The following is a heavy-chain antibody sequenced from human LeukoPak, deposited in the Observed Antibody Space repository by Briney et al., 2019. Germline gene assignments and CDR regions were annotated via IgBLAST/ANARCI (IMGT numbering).Heavy chain of an antibody. CDR1: GGSISSYY. CDR2: IFYSGSP. Sequence: SSETLSLTCTVSGGSISSYYWSWIRQPPGKGLEWIGNIFYSGSPNYNPSLKGRVTISFDTSKNQFSLKLSSVTAADTAVYYCARVGHLAAAGTYDYWGQGTLVTVSS. CDR3: ARVGHLAAAGTYDY. J-gene: IGHJ4*02. V-gene: IGHV4-59*08. D-gene: IGHD6-13*01.